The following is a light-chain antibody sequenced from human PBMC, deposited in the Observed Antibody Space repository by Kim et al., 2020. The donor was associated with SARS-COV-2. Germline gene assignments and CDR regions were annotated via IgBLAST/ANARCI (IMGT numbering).Light chain of an antibody. CDR2: EDD. V-gene: IGLV6-57*02. J-gene: IGLJ3*02. CDR1: SGSIAGTY. CDR3: QSSNSSNVV. Sequence: GKTVTISCTGSSGSIAGTYVQWYQQRPGSAPTAVIYEDDDRPAGVSDRFSGSIDGSSNSASLTISGLRTEDEADYYCQSSNSSNVVFGGGTQLTVL.